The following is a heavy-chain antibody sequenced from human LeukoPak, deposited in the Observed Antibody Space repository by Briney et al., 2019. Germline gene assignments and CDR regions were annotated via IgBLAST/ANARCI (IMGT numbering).Heavy chain of an antibody. CDR1: GGTFSSYA. Sequence: SVKVSCKASGGTFSSYAISWVRQAPGQGLEWMGGIIPIFGTANYAQKFQGRVTITTDESTSTAYMELSSLRSEDTAVYYCASPRGQVVPASRGAFDIWGQGTMVTVSS. CDR2: IIPIFGTA. CDR3: ASPRGQVVPASRGAFDI. J-gene: IGHJ3*02. D-gene: IGHD2-2*01. V-gene: IGHV1-69*05.